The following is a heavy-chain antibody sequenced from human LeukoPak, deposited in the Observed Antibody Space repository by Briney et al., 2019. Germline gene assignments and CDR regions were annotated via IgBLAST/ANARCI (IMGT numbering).Heavy chain of an antibody. CDR2: IRSKTYGGTT. D-gene: IGHD3-22*01. Sequence: PGRSLRLSCTASGFPFGDYTMSWFRQAPGKGLEWVGFIRSKTYGGTTEYAASVKGRFTMSRDDSKSIAYLQLNSLKTEDTAVYYCTREKSYYYGTSGSDYWGQGTLVTVSS. J-gene: IGHJ4*02. CDR3: TREKSYYYGTSGSDY. V-gene: IGHV3-49*03. CDR1: GFPFGDYT.